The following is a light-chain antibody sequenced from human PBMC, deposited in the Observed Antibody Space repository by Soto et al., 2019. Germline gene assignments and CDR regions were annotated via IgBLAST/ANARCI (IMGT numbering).Light chain of an antibody. J-gene: IGKJ4*01. CDR3: EQRNSYPLT. CDR1: QGISSY. V-gene: IGKV1-9*01. CDR2: AAS. Sequence: DIQLTQSPSFLSASVGDRVTITCRASQGISSYLAWYQQKPGKAPKLLIYAASTLQSGVPSRFSGSGSGTEFTLTISSLQPEDFATYYCEQRNSYPLTFGGGTKLEIK.